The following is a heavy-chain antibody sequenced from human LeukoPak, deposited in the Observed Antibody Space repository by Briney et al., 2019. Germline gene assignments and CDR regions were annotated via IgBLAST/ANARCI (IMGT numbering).Heavy chain of an antibody. CDR2: IIPILGIA. D-gene: IGHD3-3*01. CDR1: GGTFSSYA. CDR3: ARDPRPYYDFWSGPMVWFDP. Sequence: SVKVSCKASGGTFSSYAISWVRQAPGQGLERMGRIIPILGIANYAQKFQGRVTITADKSTSTAYMELSSLRSEDTAVYYCARDPRPYYDFWSGPMVWFDPWGQGTLVTVSS. J-gene: IGHJ5*02. V-gene: IGHV1-69*04.